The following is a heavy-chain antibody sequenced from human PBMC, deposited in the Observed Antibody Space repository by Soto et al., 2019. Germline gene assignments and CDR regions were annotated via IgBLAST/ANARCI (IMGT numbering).Heavy chain of an antibody. CDR2: ISGSGGST. Sequence: PGGSLRLSCAASGFTFSSYAMSWVRQAPGKGLEWVSGISGSGGSTYYADSVKGRFTISRDNSKNTLSLQMNSLRAEDTAVYYCASLSSTWQVGFDYWGQGTLVPVSS. CDR3: ASLSSTWQVGFDY. V-gene: IGHV3-23*01. D-gene: IGHD6-13*01. CDR1: GFTFSSYA. J-gene: IGHJ4*02.